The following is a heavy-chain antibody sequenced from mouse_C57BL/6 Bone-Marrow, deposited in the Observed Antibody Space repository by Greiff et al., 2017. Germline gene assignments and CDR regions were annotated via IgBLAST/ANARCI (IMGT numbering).Heavy chain of an antibody. V-gene: IGHV1-26*01. CDR1: GYTFTDYY. CDR3: ARSGSNYVYYAMDY. CDR2: INPNNGGT. Sequence: EVQLQQSGPELVKPGASVKISCKASGYTFTDYYMNWVKQSHGKSLEWIGDINPNNGGTSYNQTFKGTATLTVDQSSSTAYMELRSLTSEDSAVYYCARSGSNYVYYAMDYWGQGTSVTVSS. D-gene: IGHD2-5*01. J-gene: IGHJ4*01.